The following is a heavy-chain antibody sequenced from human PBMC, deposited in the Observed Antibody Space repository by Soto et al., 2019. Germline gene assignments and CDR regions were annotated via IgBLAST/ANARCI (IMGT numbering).Heavy chain of an antibody. J-gene: IGHJ4*02. CDR3: ARGDALWFVEFLRFDH. CDR1: GYTFTSYG. CDR2: ISSYNDNT. Sequence: QVQLVQSGAEVKKPGASVKVSCKASGYTFTSYGISWVRQAPGQGLKWMGWISSYNDNTNYAQKLQGRVTLTMDTSTSTAYMELRSLRADDTAVYYCARGDALWFVEFLRFDHWGQGTLVTVSS. V-gene: IGHV1-18*01. D-gene: IGHD3-10*01.